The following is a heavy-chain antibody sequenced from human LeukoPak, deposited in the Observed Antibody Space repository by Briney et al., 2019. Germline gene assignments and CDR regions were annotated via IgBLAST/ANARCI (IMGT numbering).Heavy chain of an antibody. V-gene: IGHV4-39*01. J-gene: IGHJ4*02. D-gene: IGHD3-10*01. CDR3: ARHSSTGVEAFDY. Sequence: WVRQPPGKGLEWIGSIYYSGSTYYNPSLKSRVTISVDTSRNQFSLKLSSVTAADTAVYYCARHSSTGVEAFDYWGQGTLVTVSS. CDR2: IYYSGST.